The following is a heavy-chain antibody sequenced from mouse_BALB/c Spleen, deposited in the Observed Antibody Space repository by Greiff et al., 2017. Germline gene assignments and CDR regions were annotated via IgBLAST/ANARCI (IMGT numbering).Heavy chain of an antibody. J-gene: IGHJ4*01. CDR3: ARGLLRSGAMDY. CDR2: ISSGGST. Sequence: EVMLVESGGGLVKPGGSLKLSCAASGFTFSSYAMSWVRQTPEKRLEWVASISSGGSTYYPDSVKGRFTISRDNARNILYLQMSSLRSEDTAMYYCARGLLRSGAMDYWGQGTSVTVSS. D-gene: IGHD1-1*01. V-gene: IGHV5-6-5*01. CDR1: GFTFSSYA.